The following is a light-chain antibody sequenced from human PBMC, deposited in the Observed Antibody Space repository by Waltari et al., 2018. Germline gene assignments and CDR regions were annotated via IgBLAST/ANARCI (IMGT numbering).Light chain of an antibody. CDR3: TTHTSSSTYV. CDR1: SSDVGDNKH. J-gene: IGLJ1*01. CDR2: DVS. V-gene: IGLV2-14*01. Sequence: QSALTQPASVSGSRGQSITIYCTGTSSDVGDNKHFSWYQQFPGTAPQLIIYDVSNRPSGVSNRFSGSKSGNTASLTISGLQAEDEADYSCTTHTSSSTYVFGTGTKVSVL.